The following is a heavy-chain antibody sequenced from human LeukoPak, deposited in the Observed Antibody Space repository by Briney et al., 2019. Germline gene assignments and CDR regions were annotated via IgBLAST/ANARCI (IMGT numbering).Heavy chain of an antibody. CDR3: ARQNHYYYYMDV. V-gene: IGHV5-51*01. Sequence: GESLKISCEASGYFFIRHWIGWVRQVPGKGLEWMGVIHPEDSYSRYNAAFQGQATLSVDESTSTAYLQLSSLKASDTAIYYCARQNHYYYYMDVWGRGTTVTVSS. J-gene: IGHJ6*03. CDR1: GYFFIRHW. CDR2: IHPEDSYS.